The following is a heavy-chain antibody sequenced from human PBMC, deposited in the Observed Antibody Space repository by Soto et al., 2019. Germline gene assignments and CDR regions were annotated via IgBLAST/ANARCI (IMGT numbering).Heavy chain of an antibody. CDR2: INSDGSST. J-gene: IGHJ4*02. CDR1: GFTFSSYW. Sequence: GGSLRLSCAASGFTFSSYWMHWVRQAPGKGLVWVSRINSDGSSTSYADSVKGRFTISRDNAKNTLYLQMNSLRAEDTAVYYCARDRGAGDFWSGYYETGLHLGELSPPYDYWGQGTLVTVSS. V-gene: IGHV3-74*01. CDR3: ARDRGAGDFWSGYYETGLHLGELSPPYDY. D-gene: IGHD3-3*01.